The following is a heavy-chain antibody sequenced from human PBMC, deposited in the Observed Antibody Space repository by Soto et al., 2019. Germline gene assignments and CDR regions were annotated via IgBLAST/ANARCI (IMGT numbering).Heavy chain of an antibody. CDR1: GGSFSGYY. CDR2: INHSGST. Sequence: SETLSLTCAVYGGSFSGYYWSWIRQPPGKGLEWIGEINHSGSTNYNPSLKSRVPISVDTSKNQFSLKLSSVTAADTVVYYCARGSGDYTRNWFDPWGQGTLVTVSS. J-gene: IGHJ5*02. D-gene: IGHD4-17*01. V-gene: IGHV4-34*01. CDR3: ARGSGDYTRNWFDP.